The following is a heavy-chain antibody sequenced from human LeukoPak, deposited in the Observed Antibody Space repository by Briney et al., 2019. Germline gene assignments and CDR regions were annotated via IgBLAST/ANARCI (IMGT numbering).Heavy chain of an antibody. V-gene: IGHV1-46*01. CDR1: GYPFTNCY. D-gene: IGHD3-22*01. CDR2: INPYGGST. J-gene: IGHJ2*01. Sequence: ASVKVSCKASGYPFTNCYMHWLRQAPGQGLEWMGIINPYGGSTSYAQKFQGRVTMTRDTSTSTVYMELSSLKSEDTAVYYCARVPRLSSGYSTGILWYFDLWGRGTPVTVSS. CDR3: ARVPRLSSGYSTGILWYFDL.